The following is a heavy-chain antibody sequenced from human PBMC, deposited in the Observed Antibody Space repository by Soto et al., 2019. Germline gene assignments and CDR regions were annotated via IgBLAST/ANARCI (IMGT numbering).Heavy chain of an antibody. V-gene: IGHV3-30*18. CDR2: VSYDGSLK. J-gene: IGHJ5*01. CDR3: AKEYYDYNSGWFFDS. CDR1: GFSFSSYG. Sequence: QVQLVESGGGVVQPGRSLRLSCAASGFSFSSYGMQWVRQAPVKGLEWVAVVSYDGSLKYYADSVKGRFTVSRDNSQNTVYLQMNSLRAEDTAVYYCAKEYYDYNSGWFFDSMGHGTQVTVSS. D-gene: IGHD6-19*01.